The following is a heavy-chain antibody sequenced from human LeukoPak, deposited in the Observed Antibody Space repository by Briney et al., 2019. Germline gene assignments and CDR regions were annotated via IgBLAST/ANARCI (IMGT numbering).Heavy chain of an antibody. CDR1: VGSISSGNW. D-gene: IGHD2-2*02. Sequence: PSETLSLTCAVSVGSISSGNWWTWGRQSPGKGLEWIGQIYHNGTLNYNPSLKSRVTISADSFKNHFSLKLTSVTAADTAVYYCATAPIFRGEGGEHYKYGMDVWGQGTTVIVSS. CDR2: IYHNGTL. V-gene: IGHV4-4*02. CDR3: ATAPIFRGEGGEHYKYGMDV. J-gene: IGHJ6*02.